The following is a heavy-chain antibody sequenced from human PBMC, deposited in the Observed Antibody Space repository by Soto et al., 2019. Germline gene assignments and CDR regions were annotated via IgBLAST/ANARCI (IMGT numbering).Heavy chain of an antibody. Sequence: PGGSLRLSCAASGFTFSSYWMSWVRQAPGKGLEWVANIKQDGSEKYYVDSVKGRFTISRDNAKNSLYLQMNSLRAEDTAVYYCARDTYYDSSGYYKGVYYYYYGMDVWGQGTTVTVSS. J-gene: IGHJ6*02. CDR2: IKQDGSEK. CDR3: ARDTYYDSSGYYKGVYYYYYGMDV. D-gene: IGHD3-22*01. V-gene: IGHV3-7*04. CDR1: GFTFSSYW.